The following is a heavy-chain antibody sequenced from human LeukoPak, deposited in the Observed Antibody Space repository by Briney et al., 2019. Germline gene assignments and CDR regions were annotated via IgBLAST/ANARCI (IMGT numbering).Heavy chain of an antibody. V-gene: IGHV4-4*07. D-gene: IGHD5-24*01. CDR2: IYYSGST. Sequence: SETLSLTCTVSGGSISSYYWSWIRQPAGKGLEWIGRIYYSGSTNYNPSLKSRVTISVDTSKNQFSLKLSSVTAADTAVYYCARVDRDGYNYNWFDSWGQGTLVTVSS. CDR3: ARVDRDGYNYNWFDS. CDR1: GGSISSYY. J-gene: IGHJ5*01.